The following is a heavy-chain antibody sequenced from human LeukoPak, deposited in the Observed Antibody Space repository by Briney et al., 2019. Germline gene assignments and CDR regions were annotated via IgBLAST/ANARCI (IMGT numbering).Heavy chain of an antibody. Sequence: PGGSLRLSCAASGFTFSSYAMHWVRQAPGKGLEWVAVISYDGSKKYYADSVKGRFTISRDNSKNTLYLQMNSLRAEDTAVYYCARGQDIVVVVAATPGPSDAFDIWGQGTMVTVSS. CDR3: ARGQDIVVVVAATPGPSDAFDI. J-gene: IGHJ3*02. V-gene: IGHV3-30-3*01. CDR2: ISYDGSKK. CDR1: GFTFSSYA. D-gene: IGHD2-15*01.